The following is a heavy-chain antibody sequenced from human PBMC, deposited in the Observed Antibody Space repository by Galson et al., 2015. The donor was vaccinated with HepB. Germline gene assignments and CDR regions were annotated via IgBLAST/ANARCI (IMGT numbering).Heavy chain of an antibody. CDR3: AKDIGGNMVRGVILTGIAYYYYGMDV. D-gene: IGHD3-10*01. V-gene: IGHV3-9*01. CDR1: GFTFDDYA. J-gene: IGHJ6*02. Sequence: SLRLSCAASGFTFDDYAMHWVRQAPGKGLEWVSGISWNSGSIGYADSVKGRFTISRDNAKNSLYLQMNSLRAEDTALYYCAKDIGGNMVRGVILTGIAYYYYGMDVWGQGTTVTVSS. CDR2: ISWNSGSI.